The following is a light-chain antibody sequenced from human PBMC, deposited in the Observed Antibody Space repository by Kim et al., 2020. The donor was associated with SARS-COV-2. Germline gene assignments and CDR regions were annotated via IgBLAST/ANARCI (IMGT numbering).Light chain of an antibody. V-gene: IGKV3-20*01. CDR2: GAS. Sequence: PGERAPLSCRASQSVSSNCLAWYQQKPGQAPRLLIYGASNRATGIPDKFTGSGSGTDFTLTISRLEPEDFAVYHCQQYGGSPPYTFGQGTKLEI. J-gene: IGKJ2*01. CDR1: QSVSSNC. CDR3: QQYGGSPPYT.